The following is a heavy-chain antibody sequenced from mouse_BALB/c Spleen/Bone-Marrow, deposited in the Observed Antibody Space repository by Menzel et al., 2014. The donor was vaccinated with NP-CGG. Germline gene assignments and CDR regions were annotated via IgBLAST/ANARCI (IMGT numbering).Heavy chain of an antibody. Sequence: VQLQQSGAELVRPGTSVKMSCKAAGYTFTNYWIGWVKRRPGHGLEWIGDIYPGGGYTNYNEKFKGKATLTADTSSSTAYMQLSSLTSEDSAVYYCAIHGEAMDYWGQGTSVTVSS. CDR2: IYPGGGYT. CDR3: AIHGEAMDY. CDR1: GYTFTNYW. V-gene: IGHV1-63*02. J-gene: IGHJ4*01.